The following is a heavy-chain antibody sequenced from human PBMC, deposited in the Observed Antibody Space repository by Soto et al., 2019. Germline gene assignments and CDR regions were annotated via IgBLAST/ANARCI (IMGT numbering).Heavy chain of an antibody. Sequence: ASVKVSCKASGYTSTGYYMHWVRQAPGQGFEWMGRISPKSGGTNYAQKFEGRVTMTWDTSLKTAYMELSSLISEDTAVYYCARPPGYISDWYYFDLWGQGTLVTVSS. CDR2: ISPKSGGT. V-gene: IGHV1-2*02. J-gene: IGHJ4*02. D-gene: IGHD3-9*01. CDR1: GYTSTGYY. CDR3: ARPPGYISDWYYFDL.